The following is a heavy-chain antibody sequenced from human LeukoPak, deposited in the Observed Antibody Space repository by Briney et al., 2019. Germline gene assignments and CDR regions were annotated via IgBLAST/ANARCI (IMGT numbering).Heavy chain of an antibody. CDR1: GYTFTCYG. J-gene: IGHJ5*02. CDR3: ARGYCSSTSCFVWGWFDP. CDR2: ISAYNGNT. D-gene: IGHD2-2*01. Sequence: GASVKVSCKAPGYTFTCYGISWVRQAPGQRIEWVGWISAYNGNTNYAQKLQGRVTMTTDTSTSTAYMELRSLRSDDTAVYYCARGYCSSTSCFVWGWFDPWGQGTLVTVSS. V-gene: IGHV1-18*01.